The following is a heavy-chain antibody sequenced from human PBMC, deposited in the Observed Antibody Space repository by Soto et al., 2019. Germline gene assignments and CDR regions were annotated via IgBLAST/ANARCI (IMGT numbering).Heavy chain of an antibody. CDR2: INIDGSST. Sequence: EVQLVESGGGLVQPGGSLRLSCAASGFTFSSYWMHWVRQAPGKGLVWVSRINIDGSSTSYEDSVKGRFTISRDNAKNTLYLQMNRLRAEDTAVYYCARVAVKYSSGREILFDYWGQGTLVTVSS. D-gene: IGHD6-19*01. J-gene: IGHJ4*01. CDR1: GFTFSSYW. CDR3: ARVAVKYSSGREILFDY. V-gene: IGHV3-74*01.